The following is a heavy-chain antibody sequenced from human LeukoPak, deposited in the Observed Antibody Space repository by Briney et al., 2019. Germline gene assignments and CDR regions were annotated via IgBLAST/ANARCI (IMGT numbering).Heavy chain of an antibody. V-gene: IGHV4-61*01. Sequence: SETLSLTCTVSGGSFSSGSYYWSWIRQPPGKGLEWIGYIYYSGSTNYNPSLKSRVTISVYTSKNQFSLKLSSVTAADTAVYYCARRVEDAFDIWGQGTMVTVSS. CDR1: GGSFSSGSYY. J-gene: IGHJ3*02. CDR3: ARRVEDAFDI. CDR2: IYYSGST.